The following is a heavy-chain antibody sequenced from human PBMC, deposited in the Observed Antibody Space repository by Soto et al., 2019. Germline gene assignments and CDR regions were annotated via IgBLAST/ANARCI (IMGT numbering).Heavy chain of an antibody. CDR2: ISGGSSYT. J-gene: IGHJ4*02. Sequence: QVQLVESGGGSVKPGGSLRLSCAASGFSFGDSYMSWIRQSAGKGLEWLSYISGGSSYTKYAESVKGRFTISRDNARRSLFLQVNGLRADDTAIYYCAKTRVADSGYYFDHWGQGTMVTVSS. V-gene: IGHV3-11*05. CDR1: GFSFGDSY. D-gene: IGHD3-10*01. CDR3: AKTRVADSGYYFDH.